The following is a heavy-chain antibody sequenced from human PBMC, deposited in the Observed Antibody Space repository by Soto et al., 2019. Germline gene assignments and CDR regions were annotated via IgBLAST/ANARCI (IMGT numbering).Heavy chain of an antibody. Sequence: QVHLVESGGGVVQPGRSLRLSCETSGFTFSSFAFHWVRQAPGKGLDWVALISSDGINIHYADSVKGRFIISRDNLKNTVDLQMNGLRSDDTALYYCAKDGGPGYSYGYDSWGQGSLVIVSS. CDR3: AKDGGPGYSYGYDS. CDR2: ISSDGINI. V-gene: IGHV3-30-3*01. CDR1: GFTFSSFA. D-gene: IGHD5-18*01. J-gene: IGHJ5*01.